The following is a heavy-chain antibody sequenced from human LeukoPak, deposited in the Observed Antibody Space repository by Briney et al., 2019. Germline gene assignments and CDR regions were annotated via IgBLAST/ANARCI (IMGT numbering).Heavy chain of an antibody. CDR3: AKSRIVDRRGYFDY. V-gene: IGHV3-23*01. CDR1: GFTFNIYP. Sequence: GGSLRLSCVASGFTFNIYPMTWVRQSPGKKLDWVSTIGTSGDTYYADSVKGRFTISRDDSKDTLYLQMHSLGAEDTAVYYCAKSRIVDRRGYFDYWGQGTLVTVSS. J-gene: IGHJ4*02. D-gene: IGHD2-15*01. CDR2: IGTSGDT.